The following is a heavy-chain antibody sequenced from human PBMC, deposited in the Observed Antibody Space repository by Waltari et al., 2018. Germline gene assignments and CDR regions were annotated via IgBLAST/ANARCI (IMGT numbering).Heavy chain of an antibody. CDR2: ITYDGSNK. CDR3: ASWGSGMYFDY. D-gene: IGHD3-10*01. CDR1: GFTFSSYA. Sequence: QVQLVESGGGVVQPGRSLRLACAASGFTFSSYAMHWVRQAPGKGLGWVAVITYDGSNKDYANSVKCRFTISRDNSKNTLYLQMNSLRAEDTAVYYCASWGSGMYFDYWGQGTLVTVSS. J-gene: IGHJ4*02. V-gene: IGHV3-30-3*01.